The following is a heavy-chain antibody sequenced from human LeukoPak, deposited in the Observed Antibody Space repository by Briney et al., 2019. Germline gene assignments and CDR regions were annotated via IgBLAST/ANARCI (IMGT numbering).Heavy chain of an antibody. Sequence: GGSLRLSCAASGFTFSSYAMSWVRQAPGKGLEWVSAIRGSGDRTHYADSVKGRFTISRDNSKNTLYLQMNSLRAEDTAVYYCAKDSKIVGATFRSYHYMNVWGKGTAVTVSS. J-gene: IGHJ6*03. CDR2: IRGSGDRT. CDR3: AKDSKIVGATFRSYHYMNV. V-gene: IGHV3-23*01. D-gene: IGHD1-26*01. CDR1: GFTFSSYA.